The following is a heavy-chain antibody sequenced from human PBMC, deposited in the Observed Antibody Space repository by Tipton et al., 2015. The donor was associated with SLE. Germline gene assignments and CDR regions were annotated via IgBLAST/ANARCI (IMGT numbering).Heavy chain of an antibody. CDR3: ARVSSGTNYAIES. D-gene: IGHD4/OR15-4a*01. V-gene: IGHV4-61*09. J-gene: IGHJ4*02. CDR1: VGPPTSGRYY. CDR2: IYTTGST. Sequence: TLSLTCTVSVGPPTSGRYYWSWIRQPAGKGLEWIGHIYTTGSTNYSPSLKSRVTISFDTSETQFSLKLAPVTIADTAVYYCARVSSGTNYAIESWGQGTLVTVSS.